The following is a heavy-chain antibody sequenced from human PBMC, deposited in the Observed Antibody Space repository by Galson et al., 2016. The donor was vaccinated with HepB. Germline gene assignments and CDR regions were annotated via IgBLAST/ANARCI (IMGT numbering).Heavy chain of an antibody. CDR2: IYHSGNT. V-gene: IGHV4-59*01. J-gene: IGHJ4*02. CDR1: GGSISSYY. D-gene: IGHD3-16*02. Sequence: SETLSLTCSVSGGSISSYYWSWIRQPPGKGLEWIGYIYHSGNTNYNPSLRSRVTISVDTSKNHFSLKLNSVTAADTAVYYCARAGLYDYIWGNFRHRTTAFDSWGQGTQVTVSS. CDR3: ARAGLYDYIWGNFRHRTTAFDS.